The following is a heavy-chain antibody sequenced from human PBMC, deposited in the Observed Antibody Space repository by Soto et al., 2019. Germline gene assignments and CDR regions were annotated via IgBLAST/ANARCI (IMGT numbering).Heavy chain of an antibody. CDR1: GDSVNSGTYY. V-gene: IGHV4-61*01. D-gene: IGHD3-9*01. J-gene: IGHJ5*02. CDR3: ARLLITISTKPNNWFDP. CDR2: IYNSGTT. Sequence: SETQSLTCTVSGDSVNSGTYYWSWIRQPPGKGLEWIGYIYNSGTTKYNPSLKSRVTISVDTSKNQFSLKLSSVTAADTAVYYCARLLITISTKPNNWFDPWGQGTLVTVSS.